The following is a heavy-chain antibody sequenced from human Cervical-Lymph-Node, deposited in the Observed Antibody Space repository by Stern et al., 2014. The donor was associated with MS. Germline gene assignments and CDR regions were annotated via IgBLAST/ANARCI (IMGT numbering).Heavy chain of an antibody. V-gene: IGHV5-51*01. CDR2: IFPDDSDT. D-gene: IGHD2-2*01. Sequence: EVQLVQSGVEVKQPGESLKISCKGSGYSFTTYWIAWVRQMPGKGLEWMGIIFPDDSDTRYSPSFQGQVTISADKSISTAYLQWSSLKASDTAMYYCARPLGYCSTTTCQGLYGMDVWGQGTTVTVSS. J-gene: IGHJ6*02. CDR1: GYSFTTYW. CDR3: ARPLGYCSTTTCQGLYGMDV.